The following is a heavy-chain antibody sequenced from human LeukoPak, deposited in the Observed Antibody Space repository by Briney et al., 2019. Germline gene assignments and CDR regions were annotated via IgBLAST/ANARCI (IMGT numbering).Heavy chain of an antibody. Sequence: SVKVSCKASGGTFSSYAISWVRQAPGQGLEWMGRVIPIFGTANYAQKFQGRVTITTDESTSTAYMELSSLRSEDTAVYYCAMPHRYDSSGYYLFDYWGQGTLVTVSS. V-gene: IGHV1-69*05. CDR2: VIPIFGTA. CDR3: AMPHRYDSSGYYLFDY. CDR1: GGTFSSYA. D-gene: IGHD3-22*01. J-gene: IGHJ4*02.